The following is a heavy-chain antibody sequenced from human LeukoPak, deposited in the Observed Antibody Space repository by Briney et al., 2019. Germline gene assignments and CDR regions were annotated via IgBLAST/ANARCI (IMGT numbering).Heavy chain of an antibody. CDR1: GFTFSSYE. J-gene: IGHJ4*02. CDR2: ISSSGSTI. Sequence: PGGSLRLSCAASGFTFSSYEMNWVRQAPGKGLEWVAYISSSGSTIYYADSVKGRFTTSRDNAKNSLYLQMNSLRAEDTAVYYCARKRGCLDLEYDYWGQGALVTVS. D-gene: IGHD3/OR15-3a*01. V-gene: IGHV3-48*03. CDR3: ARKRGCLDLEYDY.